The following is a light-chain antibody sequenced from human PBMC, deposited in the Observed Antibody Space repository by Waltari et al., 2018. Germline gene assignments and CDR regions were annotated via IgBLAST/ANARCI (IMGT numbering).Light chain of an antibody. CDR3: CSYAGSSTVV. CDR1: SSDVGSYNL. CDR2: EVS. Sequence: QSALTQPASVSGSPGQSITISCTGTSSDVGSYNLVSWYQQHPGKAPKLMIYEVSKRPSGVSNRFSGSKSGNAASLTISGRLAEDEADYYCCSYAGSSTVVFGGGTKLTVL. J-gene: IGLJ2*01. V-gene: IGLV2-23*02.